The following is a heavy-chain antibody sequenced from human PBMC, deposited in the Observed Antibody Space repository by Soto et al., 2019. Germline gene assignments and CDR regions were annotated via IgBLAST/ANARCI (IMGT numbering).Heavy chain of an antibody. CDR1: GGSISSYY. D-gene: IGHD3-16*01. CDR3: ARSWGFYFDY. V-gene: IGHV4-59*01. J-gene: IGHJ4*02. Sequence: QVQLQESGPGLVKPSETLSLTCTVSGGSISSYYWSWIRQPPGKGLEWIGFIYYSGSTNYNPSLKSRVTISVDTSKNQFSLKLSSVTAADTAVYYCARSWGFYFDYWGQGTLVTVSS. CDR2: IYYSGST.